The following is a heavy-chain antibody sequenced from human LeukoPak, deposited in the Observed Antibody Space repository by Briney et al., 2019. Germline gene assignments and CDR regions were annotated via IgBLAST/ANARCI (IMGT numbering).Heavy chain of an antibody. D-gene: IGHD3-22*01. CDR2: IIPIFDTA. CDR1: GGTFSSYA. CDR3: ARDPYYYDSSGYYYPLDY. J-gene: IGHJ4*02. V-gene: IGHV1-69*05. Sequence: GASVKVSCKASGGTFSSYAISWVRQAPGQGLEWMGRIIPIFDTANYAQKFQGRVTITTDESTSTAYMELSSLRSEDTAVYYCARDPYYYDSSGYYYPLDYWGQGTQVTVSS.